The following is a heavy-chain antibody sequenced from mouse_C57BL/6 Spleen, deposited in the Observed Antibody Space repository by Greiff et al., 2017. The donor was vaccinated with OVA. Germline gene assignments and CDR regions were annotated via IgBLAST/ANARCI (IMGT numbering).Heavy chain of an antibody. Sequence: VQLKESGPELVKPGASVKIPCKASGYTFTDYNMDWVKQSHGKSLEWIGDINPNNGGTIYNQKFKGKATLTVDKSSSTAYMELRSLTSEDTAVYYCARYPHYYGSSYRYFDVWGTGTTVTVSS. CDR1: GYTFTDYN. V-gene: IGHV1-18*01. J-gene: IGHJ1*03. CDR3: ARYPHYYGSSYRYFDV. CDR2: INPNNGGT. D-gene: IGHD1-1*01.